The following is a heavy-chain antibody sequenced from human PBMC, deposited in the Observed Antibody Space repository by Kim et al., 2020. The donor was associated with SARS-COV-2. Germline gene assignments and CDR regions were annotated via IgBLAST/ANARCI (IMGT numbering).Heavy chain of an antibody. CDR3: AKEGYSSSWYSSWFDP. Sequence: GGSLRLSCAASGFTFGDYAMHWVRQAPGKGLEWVSGISWNSGSIGYADSVKGRFTISRDNAKNSLYLQMNSLRAEDTALYYCAKEGYSSSWYSSWFDPWGQGTLVTVSS. J-gene: IGHJ5*02. V-gene: IGHV3-9*01. CDR1: GFTFGDYA. D-gene: IGHD6-13*01. CDR2: ISWNSGSI.